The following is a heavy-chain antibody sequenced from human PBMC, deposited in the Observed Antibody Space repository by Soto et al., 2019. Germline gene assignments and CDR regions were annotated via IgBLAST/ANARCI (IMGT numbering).Heavy chain of an antibody. V-gene: IGHV3-7*01. CDR2: IKTDASEK. CDR3: ARYSGYGPGSSVHHYLDC. CDR1: GFTLRSYW. D-gene: IGHD3-10*01. Sequence: SGGSLRLSCAASGFTLRSYWMSWVRQAPGKGLEWLATIKTDASEKKYVDSVKGRFTVSRDNAKNSLYLQMDSLRAEDTAVYYCARYSGYGPGSSVHHYLDCWGRGTLVTVSS. J-gene: IGHJ4*01.